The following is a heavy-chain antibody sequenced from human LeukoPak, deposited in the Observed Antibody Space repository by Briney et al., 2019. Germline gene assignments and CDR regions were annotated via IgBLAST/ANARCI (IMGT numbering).Heavy chain of an antibody. CDR1: GGSISSGGYY. V-gene: IGHV4-61*02. CDR2: IYSTGST. J-gene: IGHJ4*02. CDR3: ARGMRSSWSNPGHLGVDY. Sequence: SETLSLTCTVSGGSISSGGYYWSWIRQPAGKGLEYLGRIYSTGSTNYNPSLRSRVTISVDTSKNHFSLKLSSVTAADTAVYYCARGMRSSWSNPGHLGVDYWGQGTLVTVSS. D-gene: IGHD6-13*01.